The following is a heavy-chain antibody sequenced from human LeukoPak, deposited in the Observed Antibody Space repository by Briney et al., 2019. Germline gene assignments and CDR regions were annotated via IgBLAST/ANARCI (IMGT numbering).Heavy chain of an antibody. CDR2: ISAYNGNT. D-gene: IGHD2-15*01. Sequence: ASVKVSCKASGYTFTSYGISWVRQAPGQGLEWMGWISAYNGNTNYAQKLQGRVTMTTDTSTSTAYMELRSLRSDDTAVYYCARSMALTPQGYCSGGSCYSFDYWGQGTLVTVS. V-gene: IGHV1-18*01. CDR3: ARSMALTPQGYCSGGSCYSFDY. J-gene: IGHJ4*02. CDR1: GYTFTSYG.